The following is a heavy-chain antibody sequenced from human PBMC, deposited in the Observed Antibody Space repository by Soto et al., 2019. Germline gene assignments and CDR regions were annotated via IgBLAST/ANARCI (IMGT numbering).Heavy chain of an antibody. CDR2: IYKDGTT. CDR1: GFSVATDS. D-gene: IGHD3-10*01. Sequence: EVRLVESGGGLVQPGGSLRLSCAVSGFSVATDSMSWVRQAPGKGLEWISGIYKDGTTYHADSVKGRFTTSRDSFKNTLSLQMDNLGAEDTAVYHCTRDSSYYGSDRGVLAYWGQGTLVTVSS. V-gene: IGHV3-66*01. J-gene: IGHJ4*02. CDR3: TRDSSYYGSDRGVLAY.